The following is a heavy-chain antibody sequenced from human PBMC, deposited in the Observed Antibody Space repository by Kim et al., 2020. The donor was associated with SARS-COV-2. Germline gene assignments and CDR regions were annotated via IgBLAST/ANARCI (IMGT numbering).Heavy chain of an antibody. V-gene: IGHV1-24*01. CDR3: ATGVGMGVPSWFDP. J-gene: IGHJ5*02. Sequence: AQKFQGRVTMTQEKSTDTAYMELSSLRSEDTAVYYCATGVGMGVPSWFDPWGQGTLVTVSS. D-gene: IGHD1-26*01.